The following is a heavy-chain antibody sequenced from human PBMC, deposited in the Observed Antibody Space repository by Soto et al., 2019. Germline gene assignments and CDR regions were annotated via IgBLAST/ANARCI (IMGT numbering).Heavy chain of an antibody. CDR3: ARDRGDTAMVTFNF. D-gene: IGHD5-18*01. CDR2: ISAYNGNT. V-gene: IGHV1-18*01. CDR1: GYSFTSFG. Sequence: QVQLVQSGAEVKKPGASVKVSCKASGYSFTSFGITWVGQAPGQGLEWMGWISAYNGNTNYAQNLQGRVIMTTDRSTNTVYMELRTLTSDDTAVYYCARDRGDTAMVTFNFWGQGTLVILSS. J-gene: IGHJ4*02.